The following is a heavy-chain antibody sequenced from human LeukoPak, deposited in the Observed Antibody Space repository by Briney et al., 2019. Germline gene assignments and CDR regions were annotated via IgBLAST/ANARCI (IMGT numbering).Heavy chain of an antibody. CDR1: GFTFSSYW. V-gene: IGHV3-7*01. D-gene: IGHD6-6*01. CDR2: IKQDGSEK. Sequence: GGSLRLSCAASGFTFSSYWMSWVRQAPGKGLEWVANIKQDGSEKYYVDSVKGRFTISRDNAKNSLYLQMNSLRAEDTAVYYCARDPGGLFQEQLVDWGQGTLVTVSS. J-gene: IGHJ4*02. CDR3: ARDPGGLFQEQLVD.